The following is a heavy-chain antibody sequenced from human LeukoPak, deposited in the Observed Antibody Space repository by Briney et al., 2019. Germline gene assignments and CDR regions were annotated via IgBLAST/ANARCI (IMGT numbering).Heavy chain of an antibody. CDR1: GFTFSSYG. V-gene: IGHV3-30*18. CDR2: ISYDGSNK. Sequence: GGSLRLSCAASGFTFSSYGMHWGRQAPGKGLEWVAVISYDGSNKYYADSVKGRFTISRDNSKNTLYLQMNSLRAGDTAVYYCAKGRMATISNFDYWGQGTLVTVSS. J-gene: IGHJ4*02. CDR3: AKGRMATISNFDY. D-gene: IGHD5-24*01.